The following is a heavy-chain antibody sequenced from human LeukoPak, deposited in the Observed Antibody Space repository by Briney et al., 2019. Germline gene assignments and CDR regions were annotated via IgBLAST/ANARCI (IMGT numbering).Heavy chain of an antibody. CDR2: IYYSGST. V-gene: IGHV4-31*03. D-gene: IGHD6-19*01. J-gene: IGHJ4*02. Sequence: SQTLSLTCTVSGGSISSGGYYWSWIRQHPGKGLEWIGYIYYSGSTYYNPSLKSRVTISVDTSKNQFSLKLSSVTAADTAVYYCARQVQVAVAGFDYWGQGTLVTVSS. CDR3: ARQVQVAVAGFDY. CDR1: GGSISSGGYY.